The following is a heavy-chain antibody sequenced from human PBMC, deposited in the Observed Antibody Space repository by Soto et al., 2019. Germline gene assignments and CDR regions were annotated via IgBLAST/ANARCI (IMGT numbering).Heavy chain of an antibody. CDR1: GFTFRSYS. Sequence: GGSLRLSCAASGFTFRSYSMNWVRQAPGKGLEWVSSISSSSSYIYYADSVKGRFTISRDNAKDSLYLQMNSLRAEDTAVYYCARVRSSSWDYYGMDVWGQGTTVTVSS. CDR3: ARVRSSSWDYYGMDV. CDR2: ISSSSSYI. D-gene: IGHD6-13*01. V-gene: IGHV3-21*01. J-gene: IGHJ6*02.